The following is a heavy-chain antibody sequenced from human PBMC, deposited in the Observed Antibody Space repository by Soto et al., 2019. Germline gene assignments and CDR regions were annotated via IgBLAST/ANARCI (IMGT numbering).Heavy chain of an antibody. CDR2: FDPEDGET. CDR1: GYTLTELS. Sequence: GASVKCCCKVSGYTLTELSMHWVRQAPGKGLEWMGGFDPEDGETIYAQKFQGRVTMSEDTSTDTDYMELSSLRSEDTAVYYWATVTPGTTTPNDYWGQGTLVTVSS. V-gene: IGHV1-24*01. D-gene: IGHD1-1*01. J-gene: IGHJ4*02. CDR3: ATVTPGTTTPNDY.